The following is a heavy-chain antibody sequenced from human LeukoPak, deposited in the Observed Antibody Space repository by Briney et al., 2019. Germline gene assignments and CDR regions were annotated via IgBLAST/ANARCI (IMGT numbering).Heavy chain of an antibody. J-gene: IGHJ5*02. V-gene: IGHV1-69*04. CDR3: ARTPSYSSSWYDWFDP. Sequence: SVKVSCTASGGTFSSYAISWVRQAPGQGLEWMGRIIPILGIANYAQKFQGRVTITADKYTSTAYMELSSLRSEDTAVYYCARTPSYSSSWYDWFDPWGQGTLVTVSS. CDR2: IIPILGIA. CDR1: GGTFSSYA. D-gene: IGHD6-13*01.